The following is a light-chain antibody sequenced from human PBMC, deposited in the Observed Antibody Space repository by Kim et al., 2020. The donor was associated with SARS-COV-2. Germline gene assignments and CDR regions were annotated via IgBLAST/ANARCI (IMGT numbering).Light chain of an antibody. Sequence: SVSPGERATRSCRASQSVSSNLAWYQQKPGQAPRLLIDGAFTRATGIPARFSGSGSGTEFTLTINSLQSEDFAVYYCQQYKNWPYTFGQGTKLEI. J-gene: IGKJ2*01. V-gene: IGKV3-15*01. CDR3: QQYKNWPYT. CDR2: GAF. CDR1: QSVSSN.